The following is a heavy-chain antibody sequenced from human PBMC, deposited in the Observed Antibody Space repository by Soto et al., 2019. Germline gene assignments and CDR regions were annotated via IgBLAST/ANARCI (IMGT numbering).Heavy chain of an antibody. D-gene: IGHD6-19*01. CDR1: GYTFTSYG. CDR3: ARIAVAATTRYYYDMDV. Sequence: ASVKVSCKASGYTFTSYGISWVRQAPGQGLEWMGWISAYNGNRNYAQKLQGRVTMTTDTSTSTAYMELRSLRSDDTAVYYCARIAVAATTRYYYDMDVWGQGTTVTVSS. CDR2: ISAYNGNR. V-gene: IGHV1-18*04. J-gene: IGHJ6*02.